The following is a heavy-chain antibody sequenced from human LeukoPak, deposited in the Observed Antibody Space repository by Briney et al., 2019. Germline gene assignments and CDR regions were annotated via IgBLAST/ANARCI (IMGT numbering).Heavy chain of an antibody. CDR1: GFTFSSYA. CDR3: AKALRRYSSGYYFDY. V-gene: IGHV3-23*01. CDR2: ISGSGGST. Sequence: GGSLRLSCAASGFTFSSYAMSWVRQAPGKGLEWVSAISGSGGSTYYADSVKGRFTISRDNSKNTLYLQMNSPRAEDTAVYYCAKALRRYSSGYYFDYWGQGTLVTVSS. D-gene: IGHD3-22*01. J-gene: IGHJ4*02.